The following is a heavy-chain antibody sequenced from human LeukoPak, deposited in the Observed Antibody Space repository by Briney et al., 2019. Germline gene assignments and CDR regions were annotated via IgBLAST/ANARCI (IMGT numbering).Heavy chain of an antibody. J-gene: IGHJ6*03. CDR2: ISGSGGST. CDR1: GFTFSSYA. CDR3: AKESPLLWFGELSGYYYMDV. D-gene: IGHD3-10*01. V-gene: IGHV3-23*01. Sequence: GGSLRLSCAASGFTFSSYAMSWVRQAPGKGLEWVSAISGSGGSTYYADSVKGRFTISRDNSKHTLYLQMNSLRAEDTAVYYCAKESPLLWFGELSGYYYMDVWGKGTTVTVSS.